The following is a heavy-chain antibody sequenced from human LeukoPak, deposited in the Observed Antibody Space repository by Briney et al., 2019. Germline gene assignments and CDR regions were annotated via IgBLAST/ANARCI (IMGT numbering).Heavy chain of an antibody. CDR1: GFTFSNYA. J-gene: IGHJ4*02. CDR2: ISGSGGST. CDR3: AKDRAPFEEQWLPSVDY. V-gene: IGHV3-23*01. D-gene: IGHD6-19*01. Sequence: GGSLRLSCAASGFTFSNYAMSWVRQAPGKGLEWVSAISGSGGSTYYADSVKGRFTISRDNSKNTLYLQMNSLRAEDTAVYYCAKDRAPFEEQWLPSVDYWGQGTLVTVSS.